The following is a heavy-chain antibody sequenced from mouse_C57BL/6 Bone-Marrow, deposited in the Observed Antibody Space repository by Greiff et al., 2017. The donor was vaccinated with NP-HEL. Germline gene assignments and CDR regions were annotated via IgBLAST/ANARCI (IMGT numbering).Heavy chain of an antibody. CDR2: INPSSGYT. J-gene: IGHJ3*01. D-gene: IGHD1-1*01. CDR1: GYTFTSYT. CDR3: ARSYYYGSLAY. V-gene: IGHV1-4*01. Sequence: VQRVESGAELARPGASVKMSCKASGYTFTSYTMHWVKQRPGQGLEWIGYINPSSGYTKYNQKFKDKATLPADKSSSTAYMQLSSLTSEDSAVYYCARSYYYGSLAYWGQGTLVTVSA.